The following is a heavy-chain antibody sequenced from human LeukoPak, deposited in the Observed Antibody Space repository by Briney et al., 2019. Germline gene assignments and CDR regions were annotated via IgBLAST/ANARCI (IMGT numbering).Heavy chain of an antibody. CDR2: INPNSGGT. CDR1: TYTFIDYY. D-gene: IGHD6-19*01. J-gene: IGHJ4*02. V-gene: IGHV1-2*02. CDR3: ARARTVAGLLRGY. Sequence: GASVKVSCKASTYTFIDYYMHWVRQAPGQGLEWMGWINPNSGGTQYAQKFQGRVTMTRDTSFTTAYMELRSLRPDDTALYYCARARTVAGLLRGYWGQGTLVTVSS.